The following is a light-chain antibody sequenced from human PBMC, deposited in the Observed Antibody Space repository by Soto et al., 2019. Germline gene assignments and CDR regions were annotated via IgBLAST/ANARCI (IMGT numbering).Light chain of an antibody. CDR2: EAS. J-gene: IGKJ1*01. CDR1: QSISDL. V-gene: IGKV1-5*03. CDR3: QQYNGFWT. Sequence: DIQMTQSPSTLSASVGDRVTITCRASQSISDLLAWYQQKPGKAPKLLIYEASNLKSGVPSRFSGSGSGTEYTLTISSLQPDDFASYYCQQYNGFWTLGQGTKVEIK.